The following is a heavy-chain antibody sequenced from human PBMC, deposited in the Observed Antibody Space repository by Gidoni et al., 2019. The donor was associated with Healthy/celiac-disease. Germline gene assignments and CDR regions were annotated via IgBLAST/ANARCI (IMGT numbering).Heavy chain of an antibody. CDR3: ARDSPLGFGELLEGGFDY. V-gene: IGHV1-69*06. Sequence: QVQLVQSGAEVKKPGSSVKVSCKASGGTFSSYAISWVRQAPGQGLEWMGGIIPIFGTANYAQKFQGRVTITADKSTSTAYMELSSLRSEDTAVYYCARDSPLGFGELLEGGFDYWGQGTLVTVSS. CDR2: IIPIFGTA. CDR1: GGTFSSYA. D-gene: IGHD3-10*01. J-gene: IGHJ4*02.